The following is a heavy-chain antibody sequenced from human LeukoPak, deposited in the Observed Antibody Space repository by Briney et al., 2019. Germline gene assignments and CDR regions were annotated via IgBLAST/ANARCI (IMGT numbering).Heavy chain of an antibody. CDR1: GITFTTYS. CDR2: ISGSGGGT. V-gene: IGHV3-23*01. D-gene: IGHD5-24*01. Sequence: GGSLRLSCVASGITFTTYSMNWVRQAPGKGLEWVSAISGSGGGTYYADSVKGRFTISRDNSKNTLYLQMNTLRAEDTAVYYCAKDRRDGYNYYNYGMDVWGQGTTVTVSS. J-gene: IGHJ6*02. CDR3: AKDRRDGYNYYNYGMDV.